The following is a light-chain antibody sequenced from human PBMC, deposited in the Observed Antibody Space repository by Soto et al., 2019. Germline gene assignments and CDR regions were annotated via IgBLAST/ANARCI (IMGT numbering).Light chain of an antibody. CDR2: EVS. V-gene: IGLV2-14*01. CDR3: SSYTSSDTLV. Sequence: QSALTQPASVSGSPGQSITISCTGTSSDVGGYNYVSWYQHHPGKAPKLMIYEVSNRPSGVSNRFSGSKSGNTASLTISGLQAEDEAEYYCSSYTSSDTLVFGTGTKVTVL. CDR1: SSDVGGYNY. J-gene: IGLJ1*01.